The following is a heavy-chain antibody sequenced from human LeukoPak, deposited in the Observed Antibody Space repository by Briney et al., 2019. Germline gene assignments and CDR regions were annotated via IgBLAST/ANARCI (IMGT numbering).Heavy chain of an antibody. D-gene: IGHD1-26*01. CDR1: GFTFSSYW. CDR3: ARVRSGSLDY. Sequence: PGGSLRLSCAASGFTFSSYWMNWVRQAPGKGLEWVSFIRSSSSDIYYADSVKGQFTISRDNAKNSLYLQMDSLRAEDTAVYYCARVRSGSLDYWGQGTLVTVSS. J-gene: IGHJ4*02. V-gene: IGHV3-21*01. CDR2: IRSSSSDI.